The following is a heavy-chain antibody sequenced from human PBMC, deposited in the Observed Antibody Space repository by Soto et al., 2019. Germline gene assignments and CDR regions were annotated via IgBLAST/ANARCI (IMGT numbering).Heavy chain of an antibody. CDR3: AMVDVYVTPSPQDV. CDR2: INTYNGNT. V-gene: IGHV1-18*01. CDR1: GYTFTRYG. J-gene: IGHJ6*02. Sequence: QVQLVQSGAEVKNPGASVKVSCKASGYTFTRYGIGWARQAPGQGLEWMGWINTYNGNTNYAQNDQGRVTLTTDTPTSTAYMELRSLRSNDTAIYYCAMVDVYVTPSPQDVWGQGTTVIVSS. D-gene: IGHD3-16*01.